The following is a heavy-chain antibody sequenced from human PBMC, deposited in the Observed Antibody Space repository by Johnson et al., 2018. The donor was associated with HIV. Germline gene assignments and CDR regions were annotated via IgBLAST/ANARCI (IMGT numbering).Heavy chain of an antibody. CDR3: AKWGSMRATSAFDI. CDR1: GFTFSCYD. Sequence: QVQLVESGGGLVQPGGSLRLSCAASGFTFSCYDMYWVRQTSRKGLERVAVIWYDGSNKYYADSVKGRLTISRDNSKNTLYLQINSLRAEDTAGYYCAKWGSMRATSAFDIWGQGTMVTVSS. J-gene: IGHJ3*02. CDR2: IWYDGSNK. V-gene: IGHV3-33*06. D-gene: IGHD1-26*01.